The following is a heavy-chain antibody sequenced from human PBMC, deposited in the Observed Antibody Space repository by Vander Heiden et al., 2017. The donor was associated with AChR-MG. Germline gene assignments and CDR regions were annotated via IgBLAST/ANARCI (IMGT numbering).Heavy chain of an antibody. CDR2: IRYDGSNK. J-gene: IGHJ4*02. Sequence: QVQLVESGGGVVQPGGSLRLSCAASGFTFSSFGMPGVRQAPGKGLEWVAFIRYDGSNKYYADSVKGRFTISRDNSKNTLYLQMNSLRAEDTAVYYCAKDYREDDSVGSSRPFYFDYWGQGTLVTVSS. D-gene: IGHD6-13*01. V-gene: IGHV3-30*02. CDR1: GFTFSSFG. CDR3: AKDYREDDSVGSSRPFYFDY.